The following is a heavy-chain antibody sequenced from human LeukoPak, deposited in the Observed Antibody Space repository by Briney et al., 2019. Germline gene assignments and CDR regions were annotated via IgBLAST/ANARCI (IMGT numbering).Heavy chain of an antibody. CDR2: XXXXSGGT. V-gene: IGHV1-2*02. CDR3: ARAYYYDSSGYSHPVPATVDY. D-gene: IGHD3-22*01. CDR1: GYTFTGYY. J-gene: IGHJ4*02. Sequence: GASVKVSCKASGYTFTGYYMHWVRQAPGQGREWXXXXXXXSGGTNYAQKFQGRVTMTRDTSISTAYMELSRLRSDDTAVYYCARAYYYDSSGYSHPVPATVDYWGQGTLVTVSS.